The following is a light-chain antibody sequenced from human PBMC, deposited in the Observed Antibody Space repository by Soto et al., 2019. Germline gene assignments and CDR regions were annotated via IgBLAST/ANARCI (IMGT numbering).Light chain of an antibody. CDR2: KVT. J-gene: IGLJ2*01. Sequence: QSALTQPASVSGSLGQSITISCTGTSSDVGGYNYVSWYQQHPGKDPKVVIFKVTKRPSGVSSRFSGSKSGNTASLTVSGLQAEDEGDYYCSSYTSSRTVLFGGGTKVTVL. CDR1: SSDVGGYNY. V-gene: IGLV2-14*01. CDR3: SSYTSSRTVL.